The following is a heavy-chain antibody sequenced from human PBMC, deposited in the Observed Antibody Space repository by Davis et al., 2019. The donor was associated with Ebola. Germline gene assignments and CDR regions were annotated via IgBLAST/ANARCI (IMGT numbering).Heavy chain of an antibody. CDR2: IYGQTT. CDR1: GFTVSSNH. CDR3: ATTQWLREFDN. Sequence: ESLKIFCAASGFTVSSNHMSWVRQAPGKGLEWVSVIYGQTTAYADSVRGRFIISRDKSNNTLYLDMNSLRVDDTAVYYCATTQWLREFDNWGQGTLVTVSS. V-gene: IGHV3-53*05. J-gene: IGHJ4*02. D-gene: IGHD6-19*01.